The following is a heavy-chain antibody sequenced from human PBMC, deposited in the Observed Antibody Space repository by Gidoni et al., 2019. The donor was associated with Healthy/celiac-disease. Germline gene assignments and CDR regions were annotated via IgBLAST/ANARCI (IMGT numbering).Heavy chain of an antibody. CDR3: ARNSSGYSQAIDY. D-gene: IGHD3-22*01. CDR1: GGSFSGYY. J-gene: IGHJ4*02. Sequence: QVQLQRWGAGLLKPSETLSLTCAVYGGSFSGYYWSWIRQPPGKGLEWIGEINHSGSTNYNPSLKSRVTISVDTSKNQFSLKLSSVTAADTAVYYCARNSSGYSQAIDYWGQGTLVTVSS. V-gene: IGHV4-34*01. CDR2: INHSGST.